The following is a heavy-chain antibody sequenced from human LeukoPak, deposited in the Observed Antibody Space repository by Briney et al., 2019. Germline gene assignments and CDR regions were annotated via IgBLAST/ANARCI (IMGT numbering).Heavy chain of an antibody. D-gene: IGHD4-17*01. CDR3: ARDESMFYGDYFDD. CDR1: GYXFTDFY. Sequence: ASVKVSCMTSGYXFTDFYIHWVRLAPGQGLEWMGGINPNSGYTKYPQKFQGRVTVTRDTSINTAYMDLTGLTSDDTAVYYCARDESMFYGDYFDDWGQGTLVTVSS. J-gene: IGHJ4*02. V-gene: IGHV1-2*02. CDR2: INPNSGYT.